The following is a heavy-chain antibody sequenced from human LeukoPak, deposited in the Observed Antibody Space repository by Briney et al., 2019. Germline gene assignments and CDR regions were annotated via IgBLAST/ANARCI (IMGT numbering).Heavy chain of an antibody. CDR3: ARAISGYATAYYYYYMDV. J-gene: IGHJ6*03. D-gene: IGHD5-12*01. Sequence: SETLSLTCTVSGGSISSHYWSWIRQPPGKGLEWIGYIYYGGSTNYNPSLKSRVTISVDTSKNQFSLKLSSVTAADTAVYYCARAISGYATAYYYYYMDVWGKGTTVTVSS. CDR1: GGSISSHY. V-gene: IGHV4-59*11. CDR2: IYYGGST.